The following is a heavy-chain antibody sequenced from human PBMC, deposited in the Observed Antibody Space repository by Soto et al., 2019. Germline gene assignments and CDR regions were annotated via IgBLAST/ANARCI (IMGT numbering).Heavy chain of an antibody. J-gene: IGHJ6*02. CDR2: IYYSGST. V-gene: IGHV4-61*01. Sequence: SLTCTVSCGSVSSGSYYWSWIRQPPGKGLEWIGYIYYSGSTNYNPSLKSRVTISVDTSKNQFSLKLSSVTAADTAVYYCARDRNYYGMDVWGQGTTVTVSS. CDR1: CGSVSSGSYY. CDR3: ARDRNYYGMDV.